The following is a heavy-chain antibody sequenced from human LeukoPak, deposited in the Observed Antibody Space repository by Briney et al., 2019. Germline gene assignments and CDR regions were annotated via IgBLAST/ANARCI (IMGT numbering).Heavy chain of an antibody. D-gene: IGHD3-10*01. V-gene: IGHV4-38-2*01. CDR1: GYSISSGYY. CDR2: IYHSGST. CDR3: ARVGDYYGSDY. J-gene: IGHJ4*02. Sequence: PSETLSLTCAVSGYSISSGYYWGWIRPPPGKGLEWIGSIYHSGSTYYNPSLKSRVTISVDTSKNQFSLKLSSVTAADTAVYYCARVGDYYGSDYWGQGTLSPSPQ.